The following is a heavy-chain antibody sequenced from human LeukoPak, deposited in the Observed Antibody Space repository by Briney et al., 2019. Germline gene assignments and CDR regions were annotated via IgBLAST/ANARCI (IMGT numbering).Heavy chain of an antibody. V-gene: IGHV1-46*01. CDR1: GYIFTSYY. Sequence: ASVKVSCKASGYIFTSYYIHWVRQAPGQGLEWMGIINPSGGSTGYAQKFQGRVTMTRDTSTSTVYMELNSLRPDDTAVYHCARALPHVRSGYYYYYMDVWGKGTTVTISS. D-gene: IGHD6-25*01. J-gene: IGHJ6*03. CDR3: ARALPHVRSGYYYYYMDV. CDR2: INPSGGST.